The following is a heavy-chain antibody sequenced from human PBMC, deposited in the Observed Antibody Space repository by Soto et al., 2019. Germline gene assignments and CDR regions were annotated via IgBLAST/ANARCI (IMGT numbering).Heavy chain of an antibody. CDR2: ISYDGRNK. V-gene: IGHV3-30*03. CDR3: ARLRASGWYMGGYLDS. CDR1: GFTFSNYA. D-gene: IGHD6-13*01. J-gene: IGHJ4*02. Sequence: GGSLRLSCAGSGFTFSNYAMHWVRQAPGKGLEWVAVISYDGRNKYYADSLKGRFTISRDNAKNSLYLEMNSLRVEDTAVYYCARLRASGWYMGGYLDSWGQGTLVAVSS.